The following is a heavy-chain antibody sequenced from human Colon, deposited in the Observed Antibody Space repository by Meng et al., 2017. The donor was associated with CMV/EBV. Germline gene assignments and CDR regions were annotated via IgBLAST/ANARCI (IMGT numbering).Heavy chain of an antibody. CDR1: GFTSVDYA. V-gene: IGHV3-9*02. CDR2: ISWNSGSI. CDR3: AKVGDYDAFDI. D-gene: IGHD4-17*01. Sequence: GGSLRPSCAASGFTSVDYAMHWVRQAPGKGLEWVSGISWNSGSIGYADSVKGGFTISRDNAKNSLYLQMNSLRAEDMALYCCAKVGDYDAFDIWGQGTMVTVSS. J-gene: IGHJ3*02.